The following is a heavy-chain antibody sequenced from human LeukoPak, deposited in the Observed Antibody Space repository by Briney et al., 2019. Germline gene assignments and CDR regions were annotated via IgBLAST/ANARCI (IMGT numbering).Heavy chain of an antibody. Sequence: GGSLRLSCAASGFTFSSYGMHWVREAPGKGLEWVAFIRYDGSNKYYADSVKGRFTISIDNSKNTLYLQMNSLRAEDTAVYYCAKESGYSYGYPFDYWGQGTLVTVSS. D-gene: IGHD5-18*01. CDR1: GFTFSSYG. J-gene: IGHJ4*02. V-gene: IGHV3-30*02. CDR2: IRYDGSNK. CDR3: AKESGYSYGYPFDY.